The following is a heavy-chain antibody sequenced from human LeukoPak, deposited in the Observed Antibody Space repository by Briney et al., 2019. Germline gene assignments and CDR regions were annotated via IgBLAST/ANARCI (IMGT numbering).Heavy chain of an antibody. D-gene: IGHD3-3*01. Sequence: SETLSLTCAVYGGSFSGYYWSWIRQPPGKGLEWIGEITHSGGTNYNPSLKSRVTISVDTSKNQFSLKLSSVTAADTAVYHCARFVLTIDYWFDPWGQGTLVSVSS. CDR1: GGSFSGYY. CDR3: ARFVLTIDYWFDP. V-gene: IGHV4-34*01. CDR2: ITHSGGT. J-gene: IGHJ5*02.